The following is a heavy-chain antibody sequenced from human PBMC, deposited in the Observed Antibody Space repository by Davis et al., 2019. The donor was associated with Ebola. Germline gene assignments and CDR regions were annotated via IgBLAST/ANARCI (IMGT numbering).Heavy chain of an antibody. D-gene: IGHD3-3*01. CDR1: GGSFSGYY. V-gene: IGHV4-34*01. J-gene: IGHJ4*02. Sequence: SETLSLTCAVYGGSFSGYYWSWIRQPPGKGLEWIGEINHSGSTNYNPSLKSRVTISVDTSKNQFSLKLSSVTAADTATYYCASGIFGVTYYFDHWGKGALVTVSS. CDR2: INHSGST. CDR3: ASGIFGVTYYFDH.